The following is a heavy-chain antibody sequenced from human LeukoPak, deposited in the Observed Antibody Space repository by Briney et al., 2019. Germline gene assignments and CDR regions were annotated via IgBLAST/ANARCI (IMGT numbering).Heavy chain of an antibody. CDR2: IYYSGST. D-gene: IGHD6-13*01. Sequence: PSETLSLTCTVSGGSISSSSYYWGWIRQPPGKGLEWIGSIYYSGSTYHNPSLKSRVTIPVDTSKNQFSLKLSSVTAADTAVYYCARLGTSSRGSDYWGQGTLVTVSS. CDR1: GGSISSSSYY. V-gene: IGHV4-39*01. CDR3: ARLGTSSRGSDY. J-gene: IGHJ4*02.